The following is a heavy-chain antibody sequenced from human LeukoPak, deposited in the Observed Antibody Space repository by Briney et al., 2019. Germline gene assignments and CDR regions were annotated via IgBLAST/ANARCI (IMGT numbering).Heavy chain of an antibody. D-gene: IGHD1-14*01. J-gene: IGHJ3*02. V-gene: IGHV4-39*07. Sequence: SETLSLTCTVSGGSISSSSYYWGWIRQPPGKGLEWIGSIYYSGSTYYNPSLKSRVTISVDTSKNQFSLKLSSVTAADTAVYYCARRGQPGSLIGAIIAFDIWGQGTMVTVSS. CDR3: ARRGQPGSLIGAIIAFDI. CDR1: GGSISSSSYY. CDR2: IYYSGST.